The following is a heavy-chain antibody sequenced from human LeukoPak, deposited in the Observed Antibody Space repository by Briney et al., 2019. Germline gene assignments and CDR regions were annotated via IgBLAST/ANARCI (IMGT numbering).Heavy chain of an antibody. D-gene: IGHD4-17*01. Sequence: LAGGSLRLSCAASGFTVSNYYMSWVRQAPGKGLEWVSVIYSDGSTHYADSVKGRFTFSRDNSKNTLYLQMNSLRAEDTAVYYCARDRASHGDYEGYFDYWGQGTLVTVSS. CDR1: GFTVSNYY. CDR3: ARDRASHGDYEGYFDY. CDR2: IYSDGST. V-gene: IGHV3-66*01. J-gene: IGHJ4*02.